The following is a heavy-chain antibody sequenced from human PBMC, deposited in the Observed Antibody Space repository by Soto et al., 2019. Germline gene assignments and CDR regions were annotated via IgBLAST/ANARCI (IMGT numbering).Heavy chain of an antibody. V-gene: IGHV3-21*01. CDR1: GFTFSSYS. J-gene: IGHJ6*02. CDR2: ISSSSSYI. D-gene: IGHD6-13*01. Sequence: PVGSLRLSCAASGFTFSSYSMNWVRQAPGKGLEWVSSISSSSSYIYYADSVKGRFTISRDNAKNSLYLQMNSLRAEDTAVYYCARGIAAERTYYYYYGMDVWGQGTTVTVSS. CDR3: ARGIAAERTYYYYYGMDV.